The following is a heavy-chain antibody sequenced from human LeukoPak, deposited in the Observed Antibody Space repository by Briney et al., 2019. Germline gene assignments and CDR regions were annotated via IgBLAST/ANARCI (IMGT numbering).Heavy chain of an antibody. CDR1: GYTFTGYY. CDR3: ATVKVRGVSWFDP. J-gene: IGHJ5*02. CDR2: INPNSGGT. D-gene: IGHD3-10*01. V-gene: IGHV1-2*04. Sequence: ASVTVSCKASGYTFTGYYMHWVRQAPGQGLEWMGWINPNSGGTNYAQKFQGWVTMTRDTSISTAYMELSRLRSDDTAVYYCATVKVRGVSWFDPWGQGTLVTVSS.